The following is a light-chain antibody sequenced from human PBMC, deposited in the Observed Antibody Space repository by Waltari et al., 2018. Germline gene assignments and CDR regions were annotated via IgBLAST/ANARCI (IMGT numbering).Light chain of an antibody. J-gene: IGLJ3*02. Sequence: QSALTQPPSVSGSPGQSVTISCTGTSSDIGSYTTVSWYQQSPGPAPKLMIYEVTNRPSGVPDRFSGSKSANTASLTISGLQVEDEADYYCNSFTSSNTWVFGGGTRLTVL. CDR2: EVT. V-gene: IGLV2-18*02. CDR1: SSDIGSYTT. CDR3: NSFTSSNTWV.